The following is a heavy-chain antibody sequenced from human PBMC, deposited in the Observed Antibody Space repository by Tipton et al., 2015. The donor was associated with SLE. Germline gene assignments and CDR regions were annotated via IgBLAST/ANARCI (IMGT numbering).Heavy chain of an antibody. D-gene: IGHD6-6*01. CDR2: IYYSGST. CDR3: ARVSVSSSHFFDY. J-gene: IGHJ4*02. Sequence: TLSLTCTVSGGSISSHYWSWTRQPPGKGLEWIGYIYYSGSTNYNPSLKSRVTISMDTSKNHFSLKLSSVTAAVSAVYYCARVSVSSSHFFDYWDRGPLVTVSA. V-gene: IGHV4-59*11. CDR1: GGSISSHY.